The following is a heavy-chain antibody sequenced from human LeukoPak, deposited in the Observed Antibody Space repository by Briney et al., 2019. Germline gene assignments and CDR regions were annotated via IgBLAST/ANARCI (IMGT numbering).Heavy chain of an antibody. V-gene: IGHV3-74*01. Sequence: GGSLRLSCAASGFTFSSYWMHWVRQAPGKGLVWVSRINSDGSSTSYADSVKGRFTISRDNAKNTLYLQMNSLRAEDTAVYYCARVTSGWNPFDYWGQGTLVTVSS. J-gene: IGHJ4*02. CDR3: ARVTSGWNPFDY. D-gene: IGHD6-19*01. CDR1: GFTFSSYW. CDR2: INSDGSST.